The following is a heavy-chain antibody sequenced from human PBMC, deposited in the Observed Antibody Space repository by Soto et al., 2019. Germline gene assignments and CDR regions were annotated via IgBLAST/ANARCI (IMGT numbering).Heavy chain of an antibody. CDR1: GNSFTNYW. J-gene: IGHJ6*02. CDR3: AVEYSSSFGIDG. Sequence: EALKVSGHASGNSFTNYWSGWVRQMPGKDLEWMGIIYPGDSDTRYSPSFQGQVTISADKSISTAYLQWSSLKASDTAMYYCAVEYSSSFGIDGWGQRPIVSVS. V-gene: IGHV5-51*01. CDR2: IYPGDSDT. D-gene: IGHD6-6*01.